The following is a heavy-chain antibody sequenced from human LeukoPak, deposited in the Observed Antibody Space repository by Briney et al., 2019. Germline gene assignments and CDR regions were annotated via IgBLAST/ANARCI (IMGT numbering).Heavy chain of an antibody. D-gene: IGHD2-15*01. V-gene: IGHV3-30*02. CDR2: IRYDGSNK. J-gene: IGHJ4*02. CDR1: GFTFSSYG. Sequence: QPGGSLRLSCAASGFTFSSYGMHWVRQAPGKGLEWVAFIRYDGSNKYYADSVEGRFTISRDNSKNTLDLQMNSLRAEDTAVYYCARADLGSCSGGSCYGHYWGQGTLVTVSS. CDR3: ARADLGSCSGGSCYGHY.